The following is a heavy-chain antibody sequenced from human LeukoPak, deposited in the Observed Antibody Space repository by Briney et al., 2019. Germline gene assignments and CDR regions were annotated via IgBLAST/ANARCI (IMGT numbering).Heavy chain of an antibody. CDR1: GFTFSNYW. J-gene: IGHJ4*02. V-gene: IGHV3-30*03. Sequence: GGSLRLSCAASGFTFSNYWMSWVRQAPGKGLEWVAVISYDGSNKYYADSVKGRFTISRDNSKNTLYLQMNSLRAEDTAVYYCARDLESIDYWGQGTLVTVSS. D-gene: IGHD3-3*01. CDR3: ARDLESIDY. CDR2: ISYDGSNK.